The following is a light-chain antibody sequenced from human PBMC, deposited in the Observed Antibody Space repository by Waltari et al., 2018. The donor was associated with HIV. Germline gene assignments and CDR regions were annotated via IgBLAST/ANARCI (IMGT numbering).Light chain of an antibody. Sequence: QSALTQPASVSGSPGQSITISCTGTSSDVGGYNYVSWYQQHPGKAPKVMIYEVSNRPSGFSNRFSVSKAGNPASRTTSGLQAEDEAYYYLSSYTTASTWVFGGGTKLTVL. V-gene: IGLV2-14*01. J-gene: IGLJ3*02. CDR3: SSYTTASTWV. CDR1: SSDVGGYNY. CDR2: EVS.